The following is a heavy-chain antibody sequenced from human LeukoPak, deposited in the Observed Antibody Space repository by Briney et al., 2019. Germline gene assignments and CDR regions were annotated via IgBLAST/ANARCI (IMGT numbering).Heavy chain of an antibody. V-gene: IGHV4-4*07. CDR2: IYTSGST. D-gene: IGHD2-2*01. CDR3: ARVTSFNGWYYYYYMDV. CDR1: GGSISSYY. Sequence: PSETLSLTCTVSGGSISSYYWSWIRQPAGKGLEWIGRIYTSGSTNYNPSLKSRVTMSVDTSKNQFSLKLSSVTAADTAVYCCARVTSFNGWYYYYYMDVWGKGTTVTVSS. J-gene: IGHJ6*03.